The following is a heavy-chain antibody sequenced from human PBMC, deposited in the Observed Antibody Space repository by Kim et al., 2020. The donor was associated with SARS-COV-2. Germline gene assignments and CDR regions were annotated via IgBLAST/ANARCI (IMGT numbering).Heavy chain of an antibody. CDR3: ARDGLVTTVTTVDY. V-gene: IGHV3-11*06. Sequence: KGRVTTYRDKAKNSRYLQMNSLRAEDTAVYYCARDGLVTTVTTVDYWGQGTLVTVSS. J-gene: IGHJ4*02. D-gene: IGHD4-17*01.